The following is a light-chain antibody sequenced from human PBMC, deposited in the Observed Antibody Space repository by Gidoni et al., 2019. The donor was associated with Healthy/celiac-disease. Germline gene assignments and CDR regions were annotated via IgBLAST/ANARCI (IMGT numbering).Light chain of an antibody. CDR2: EVS. Sequence: QSALTQPASVSGSPGQSITISCTGTSSDVGGYTYVSWYQQPPGKAPKLMIYEVSNRPSGVSNRFSGSKSGNTASLTISGLQAEDEADYYCSSYTSSSTGVFGTGTKVTVL. V-gene: IGLV2-14*01. CDR3: SSYTSSSTGV. J-gene: IGLJ1*01. CDR1: SSDVGGYTY.